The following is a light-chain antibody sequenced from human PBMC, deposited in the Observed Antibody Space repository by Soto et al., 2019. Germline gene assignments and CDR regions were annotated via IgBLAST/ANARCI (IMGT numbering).Light chain of an antibody. CDR2: DVS. CDR3: SSYTSSSTLV. J-gene: IGLJ1*01. Sequence: QSALTQPASVSGSPGQSITISCTGTSSDVGGYNYVSWYQQHPGKAPKLMIYDVSNRPSGVSNRFSGSKSGNTASLPISGLQAEDGADYYCSSYTSSSTLVFGTGIK. V-gene: IGLV2-14*01. CDR1: SSDVGGYNY.